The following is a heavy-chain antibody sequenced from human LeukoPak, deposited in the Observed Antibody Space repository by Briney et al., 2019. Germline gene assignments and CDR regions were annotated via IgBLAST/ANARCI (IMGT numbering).Heavy chain of an antibody. CDR3: ARDGSSWSNWLDP. Sequence: GGSLRLSCAASGFTFSNYWMHWVRQAPGKGLVWVSRINSDGSSTSYADSVKGRFTISRDNAKNTPYLQMNSLRAEDTAVYYCARDGSSWSNWLDPWGQGTLVTVSS. V-gene: IGHV3-74*01. CDR1: GFTFSNYW. CDR2: INSDGSST. J-gene: IGHJ5*02. D-gene: IGHD6-13*01.